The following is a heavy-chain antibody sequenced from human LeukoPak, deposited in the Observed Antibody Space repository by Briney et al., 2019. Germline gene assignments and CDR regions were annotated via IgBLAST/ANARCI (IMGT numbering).Heavy chain of an antibody. D-gene: IGHD3-10*01. Sequence: GESLKISCKGSGYGFTSYWIGWVRQMPGKVLEWMGIIYPGGSDTRYSPSFQGQVTISADKSISTAYLQWSSLKASDTAMYYCARHVVGRFGELSAFDYWGQGTLVTVSS. CDR2: IYPGGSDT. J-gene: IGHJ4*02. CDR3: ARHVVGRFGELSAFDY. V-gene: IGHV5-51*01. CDR1: GYGFTSYW.